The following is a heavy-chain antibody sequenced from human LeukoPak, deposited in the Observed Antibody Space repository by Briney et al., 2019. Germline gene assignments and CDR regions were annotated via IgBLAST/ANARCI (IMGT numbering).Heavy chain of an antibody. V-gene: IGHV3-74*03. Sequence: TGGSLRLSCAASGFTFSSYAMIWVRQTPGKGLEWVSRIRTDGTITTYADSVKGRFSISRDNAKNTLYLQMNSLRAEDTAVYYCANGVYGSGRYFIGGHWGQGTLGTVSS. CDR3: ANGVYGSGRYFIGGH. CDR2: IRTDGTIT. D-gene: IGHD3-10*01. CDR1: GFTFSSYA. J-gene: IGHJ4*02.